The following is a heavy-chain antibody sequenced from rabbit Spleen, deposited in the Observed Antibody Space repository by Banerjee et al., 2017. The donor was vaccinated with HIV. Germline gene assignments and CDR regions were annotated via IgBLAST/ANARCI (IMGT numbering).Heavy chain of an antibody. Sequence: QEQLVESGGGLVQPEGSLTLTCTASGFSFSSSYYMCWVRQAPGKGLEWIGCINTGSGNTYYASWAKGRFTISKTSSTTVTLQMTALTAADTATHFCARGPVNVGDGLNLWGPGTLVTVS. D-gene: IGHD2-1*01. CDR3: ARGPVNVGDGLNL. V-gene: IGHV1S45*01. J-gene: IGHJ6*01. CDR2: INTGSGNT. CDR1: GFSFSSSYY.